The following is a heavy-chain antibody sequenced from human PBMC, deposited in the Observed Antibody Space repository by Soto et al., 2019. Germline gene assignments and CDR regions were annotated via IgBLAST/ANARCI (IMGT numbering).Heavy chain of an antibody. Sequence: PSETLSLTCTVSGGSISSYYWSWIRQPPGKGLEWIGYIYYSGSTNNNPSLKSRVTISVDTSKNQFSLKLSSVTAADTAVYYCARLKSPTYYDFWSGYFDYYYYYMDVWGKGTTVTVSS. CDR2: IYYSGST. CDR1: GGSISSYY. J-gene: IGHJ6*03. V-gene: IGHV4-59*08. CDR3: ARLKSPTYYDFWSGYFDYYYYYMDV. D-gene: IGHD3-3*01.